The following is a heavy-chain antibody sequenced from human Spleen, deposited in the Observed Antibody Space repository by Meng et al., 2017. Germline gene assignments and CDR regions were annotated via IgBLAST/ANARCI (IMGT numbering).Heavy chain of an antibody. CDR1: GYTCTSYA. D-gene: IGHD1-26*01. V-gene: IGHV1-3*01. CDR2: INAGNGNT. Sequence: QAQFVQSGAEVRKPGASVKVSCKASGYTCTSYAMHWVRQAPGQRLEWMGWINAGNGNTKYSQKFQGRVTITRDTSASTAYMELSSLRSEDTAVYYCARGVGDYGNKNWFDPWGQGTLVTVSS. J-gene: IGHJ5*02. CDR3: ARGVGDYGNKNWFDP.